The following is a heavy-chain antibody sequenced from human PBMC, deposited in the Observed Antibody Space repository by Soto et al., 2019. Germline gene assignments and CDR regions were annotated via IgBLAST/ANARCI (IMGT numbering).Heavy chain of an antibody. Sequence: QVQLQQWGAGLLKPSETLSLTCAVYGGSFSGYYWSWIRQPPGKGLAWIGEINHSGSTNYNPSLRSRVPTPVDTSKTQFSLKLSAVTAADTAVYYCAGWFGDGYGMAVWGQGTTVTVSS. D-gene: IGHD3-10*01. CDR1: GGSFSGYY. J-gene: IGHJ6*02. CDR2: INHSGST. V-gene: IGHV4-34*01. CDR3: AGWFGDGYGMAV.